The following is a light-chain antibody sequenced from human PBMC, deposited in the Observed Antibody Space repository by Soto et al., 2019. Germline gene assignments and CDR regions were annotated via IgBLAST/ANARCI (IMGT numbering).Light chain of an antibody. CDR2: GAS. CDR1: QSVSSSY. V-gene: IGKV3D-20*02. CDR3: QQRSNWPPT. J-gene: IGKJ5*01. Sequence: IVLTLSPGTLALSPGEIATLSCRPSQSVSSSYLAWYQQKNGQAPRXXIYGASSRATGIPDRFSGSGYGTDFNLTISSVEPEDFAVYICQQRSNWPPTFGQGTRLEIK.